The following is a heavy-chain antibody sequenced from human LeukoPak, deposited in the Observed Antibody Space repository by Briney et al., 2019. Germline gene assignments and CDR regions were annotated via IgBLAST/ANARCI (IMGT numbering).Heavy chain of an antibody. D-gene: IGHD6-25*01. J-gene: IGHJ4*02. Sequence: SETLSLTCIVSGGSISSYYWSWIRQPPGKGLEWIGYIYYSGSTNYNPSLKSRVTISVVTSKNQFSLKLSSVTAADTAVYYCARARYSSAPFDYRGQGTLITVSS. CDR3: ARARYSSAPFDY. CDR2: IYYSGST. CDR1: GGSISSYY. V-gene: IGHV4-59*01.